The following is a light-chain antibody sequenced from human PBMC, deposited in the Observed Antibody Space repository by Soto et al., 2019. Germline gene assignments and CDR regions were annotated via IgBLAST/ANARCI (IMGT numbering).Light chain of an antibody. Sequence: EIGMTQSPATLSVSPGERATLSCRASQSISSNLAWYQQKPGQAPRLLIYGASTRATGIPATFSGRESGTEFTLTISSLQSEDFAVYYCQQYNNWPFTFGPGTKVDIK. CDR3: QQYNNWPFT. J-gene: IGKJ3*01. CDR1: QSISSN. CDR2: GAS. V-gene: IGKV3-15*01.